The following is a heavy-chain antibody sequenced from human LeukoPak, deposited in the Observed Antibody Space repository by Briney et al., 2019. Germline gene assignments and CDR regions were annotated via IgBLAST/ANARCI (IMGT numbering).Heavy chain of an antibody. V-gene: IGHV3-7*01. CDR1: EFIFSGYW. CDR2: IKQDGREK. CDR3: ARDGFVGAADY. Sequence: GGSLRLSCAASEFIFSGYWMNWVRQAPGKWLEWVANIKQDGREKQYVDSVRGRFTISRDNAKNSLYLQMNSLRVEDTAVYYCARDGFVGAADYWGQGTLVTVSS. D-gene: IGHD6-13*01. J-gene: IGHJ4*02.